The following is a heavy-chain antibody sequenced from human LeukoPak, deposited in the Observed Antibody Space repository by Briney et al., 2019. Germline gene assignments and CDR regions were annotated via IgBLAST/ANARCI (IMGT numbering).Heavy chain of an antibody. CDR3: AKRGNSWDLFDY. CDR2: IGGSVGSM. CDR1: GFTFSSYV. D-gene: IGHD6-13*01. J-gene: IGHJ4*02. Sequence: GGSLRLSCAASGFTFSSYVMSWVRQAPGKGLEWVSNIGGSVGSMFYAASVKGRFAISRDNSKKTLFLQMNNLRVEDTAVYYCAKRGNSWDLFDYWGQGTLVTVSS. V-gene: IGHV3-23*01.